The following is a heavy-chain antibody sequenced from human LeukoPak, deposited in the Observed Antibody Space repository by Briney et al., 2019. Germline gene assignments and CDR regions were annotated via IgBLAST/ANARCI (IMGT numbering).Heavy chain of an antibody. J-gene: IGHJ4*02. V-gene: IGHV3-23*01. CDR3: AIAGVPAAGGSLGY. Sequence: GGSLRLSCAASGFTFNTYAMTWVRQAPGRGLEWVSAISGSGGNTYYADSVKGRFTISRDNAKNSLYLQMNSLRVEDTAVYYCAIAGVPAAGGSLGYWGQGTLVTVSS. D-gene: IGHD6-13*01. CDR1: GFTFNTYA. CDR2: ISGSGGNT.